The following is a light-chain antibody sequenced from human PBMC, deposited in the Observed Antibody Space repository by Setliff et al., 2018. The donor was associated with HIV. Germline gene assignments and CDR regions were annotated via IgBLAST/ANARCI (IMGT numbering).Light chain of an antibody. CDR2: GNI. Sequence: QSVLTQPPSVSGAPGQRVTISCTGSSSNIGAGYDVHWYQQLPGTAPKLLIYGNINRPSGVPDRFSGSKSGTSASLAITGLQAEDEADYYCQSYDSSLSGSYVFGTGTKVTV. CDR1: SSNIGAGYD. J-gene: IGLJ1*01. V-gene: IGLV1-40*01. CDR3: QSYDSSLSGSYV.